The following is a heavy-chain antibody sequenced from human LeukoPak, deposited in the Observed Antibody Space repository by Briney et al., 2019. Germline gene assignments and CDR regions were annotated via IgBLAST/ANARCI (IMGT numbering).Heavy chain of an antibody. V-gene: IGHV3-30*03. CDR3: VRDPIPGYPDYFDS. CDR2: ISTDASNK. CDR1: GFTFSYYG. Sequence: GGSLRLSCAASGFTFSYYGLHWVRQAPGKGLEWVSLISTDASNKNYADSVRGRFIVSRDNSRNTVYLQMNSLRLEDTALYHCVRDPIPGYPDYFDSWGRGTLVTVSS. J-gene: IGHJ4*02. D-gene: IGHD2-15*01.